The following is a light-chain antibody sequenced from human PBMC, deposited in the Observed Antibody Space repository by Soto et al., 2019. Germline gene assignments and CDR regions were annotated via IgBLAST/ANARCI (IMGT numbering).Light chain of an antibody. Sequence: QSALTQPASVSGSPGQSVTISCSDVGSYGVVSWYQQHPGKVPKLMTYDGTQRPSGVSDRFSGSKSANTASLTISGLQAEDEADYYCSLDACPNTYVFGSGTKVTVL. CDR1: DVGSYGV. J-gene: IGLJ1*01. CDR3: SLDACPNTYV. V-gene: IGLV2-23*01. CDR2: DGT.